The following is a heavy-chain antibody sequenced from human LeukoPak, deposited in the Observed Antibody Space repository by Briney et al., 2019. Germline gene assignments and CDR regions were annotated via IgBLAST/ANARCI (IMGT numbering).Heavy chain of an antibody. Sequence: PGGSLRLPCAASGFTFSSYGMSWVRQAPGKGLEWVSAISGSGGSTYYADSVKGRFTISRDNSKNTQYLQMNSLRAEDTAVYYCAKKTLWFGELLPFFDYWGQGTLGTVSS. CDR2: ISGSGGST. V-gene: IGHV3-23*01. CDR3: AKKTLWFGELLPFFDY. J-gene: IGHJ4*02. D-gene: IGHD3-10*01. CDR1: GFTFSSYG.